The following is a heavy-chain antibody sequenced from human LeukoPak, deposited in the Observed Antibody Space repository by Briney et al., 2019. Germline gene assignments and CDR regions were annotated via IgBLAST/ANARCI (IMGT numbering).Heavy chain of an antibody. CDR2: IYYSGST. D-gene: IGHD3-22*01. Sequence: SETLSLTCTVSGGSISSSSYYWGWIRQPPGKGLEWIGSIYYSGSTYYNPSLKSRVTISVDASKNQFSLKLSSVTAADTAVYYCARADNYYDSSGYSNYWGQGTLVTVSS. CDR3: ARADNYYDSSGYSNY. V-gene: IGHV4-39*01. J-gene: IGHJ4*02. CDR1: GGSISSSSYY.